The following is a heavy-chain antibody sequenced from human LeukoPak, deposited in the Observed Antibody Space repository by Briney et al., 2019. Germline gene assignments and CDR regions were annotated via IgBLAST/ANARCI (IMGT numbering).Heavy chain of an antibody. V-gene: IGHV4-4*07. CDR3: ARVIVSAAGNWFDP. D-gene: IGHD6-13*01. CDR2: IYTSGST. CDR1: GGSISSYY. J-gene: IGHJ5*02. Sequence: PSETLSLTCTVSGGSISSYYWSWIRQPARKGLEWIGHIYTSGSTNYSPSLKSRVTMSVDTSKNQFSLKLSSVTAADTAVYYCARVIVSAAGNWFDPWGQGTLVTVSS.